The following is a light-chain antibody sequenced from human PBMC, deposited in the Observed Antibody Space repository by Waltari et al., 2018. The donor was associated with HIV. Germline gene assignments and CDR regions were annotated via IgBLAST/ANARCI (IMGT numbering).Light chain of an antibody. CDR3: HQYGNPPFT. Sequence: DMVLTQSPGTLYLSPGERATLSCRASQNVNNRYLAWYQLKPGQPPRLLIYAASNRAPGIPARFSGRGSGTDFTLTITRLEPEDFAVYSCHQYGNPPFTFGQGSKLEI. V-gene: IGKV3-20*01. J-gene: IGKJ2*01. CDR1: QNVNNRY. CDR2: AAS.